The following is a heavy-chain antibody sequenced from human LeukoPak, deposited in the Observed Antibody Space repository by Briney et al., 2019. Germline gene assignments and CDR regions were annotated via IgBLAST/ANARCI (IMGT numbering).Heavy chain of an antibody. Sequence: GASVKVSCKASGGTFSSYAISWVRQAPGQGLEWMGRIIPIFGTANYAQKFQGRVTITTDESTSTAYMELSSLRSEDTAVYYCARDPGGNYYGSGSYSYFDYWGQGTLVTVSS. D-gene: IGHD3-10*01. CDR3: ARDPGGNYYGSGSYSYFDY. V-gene: IGHV1-69*05. CDR1: GGTFSSYA. CDR2: IIPIFGTA. J-gene: IGHJ4*02.